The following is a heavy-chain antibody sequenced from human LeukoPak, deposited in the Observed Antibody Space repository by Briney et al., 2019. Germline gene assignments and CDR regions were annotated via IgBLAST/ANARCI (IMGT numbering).Heavy chain of an antibody. J-gene: IGHJ4*02. V-gene: IGHV3-23*01. D-gene: IGHD3-10*01. CDR1: GFTFSTYA. Sequence: GGSLRLSCAASGFTFSTYAMSWVRQAPGKGLEWVSAISGSGGSTYYADSVKGWFTISRDNSKNTLYLQMNSLRAEDTAVYYCAKNFGDLLGGFDYWGQGTLVTVSS. CDR3: AKNFGDLLGGFDY. CDR2: ISGSGGST.